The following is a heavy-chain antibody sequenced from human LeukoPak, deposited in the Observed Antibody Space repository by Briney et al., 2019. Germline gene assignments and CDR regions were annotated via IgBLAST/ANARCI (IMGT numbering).Heavy chain of an antibody. D-gene: IGHD3-10*01. CDR2: IWYDGSNK. Sequence: RSLRLSCAASGFTFRSYGMQWVRQAPGKGLECVAIIWYDGSNKYYSDSVKGRFTISRDNSKNTLYLQMNSLRAEDTAVYYCARVAGHDIRGLITYYFDDWGQGTLVTVSS. J-gene: IGHJ4*02. CDR1: GFTFRSYG. V-gene: IGHV3-33*01. CDR3: ARVAGHDIRGLITYYFDD.